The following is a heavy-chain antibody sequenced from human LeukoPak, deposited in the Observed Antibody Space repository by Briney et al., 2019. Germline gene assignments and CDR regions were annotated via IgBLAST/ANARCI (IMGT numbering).Heavy chain of an antibody. CDR3: ARAPTTYYYYGMDV. V-gene: IGHV3-7*01. CDR1: GFTFSNAW. CDR2: IKQDGSEK. Sequence: GGSLRLSCVASGFTFSNAWMSWVRQAPGKGLEWVANIKQDGSEKYYVDSVKGRFTISRDNAKNSLYLQMNSLRAEDTAVYYCARAPTTYYYYGMDVWGQGTTVTVSS. J-gene: IGHJ6*02. D-gene: IGHD1-26*01.